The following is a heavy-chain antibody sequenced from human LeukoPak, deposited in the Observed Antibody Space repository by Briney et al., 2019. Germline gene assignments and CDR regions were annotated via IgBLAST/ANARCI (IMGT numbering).Heavy chain of an antibody. CDR1: GFTFSSYW. Sequence: GGSLRLSCAASGFTFSSYWMSWVRQAPGKGLEWVANIKQDGSEKYYVDSVKGRFTISRDNAKNSLYLQVNSLRVEDTAVYYCATSGTLYSFDYWGQGTLVTVS. CDR2: IKQDGSEK. J-gene: IGHJ4*02. D-gene: IGHD1-14*01. V-gene: IGHV3-7*01. CDR3: ATSGTLYSFDY.